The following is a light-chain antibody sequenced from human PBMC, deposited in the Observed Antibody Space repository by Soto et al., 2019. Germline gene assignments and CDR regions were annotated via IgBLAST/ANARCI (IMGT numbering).Light chain of an antibody. CDR1: QSVSSNA. Sequence: ETVLTQSPGTLVLSPGDRATLSCRSSQSVSSNALVWFQQKPGQAPRLLIYATFTRATGIPDRFSGSGSGTDFTLTISRLEPEDCAVYYCHQQGSVPYTFGQGTKLEIK. V-gene: IGKV3-20*01. CDR2: ATF. J-gene: IGKJ2*01. CDR3: HQQGSVPYT.